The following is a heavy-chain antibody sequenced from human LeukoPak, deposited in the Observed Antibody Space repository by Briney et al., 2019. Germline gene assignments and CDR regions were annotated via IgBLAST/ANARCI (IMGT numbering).Heavy chain of an antibody. J-gene: IGHJ5*02. D-gene: IGHD2/OR15-2a*01. CDR2: IYSSGST. CDR3: ARDGEDILSNWFDP. Sequence: SENLSLTCTVSGGSITSYYWSWIRQSAGKGPEWIGRIYSSGSTNYNPSLKSRITISRDTSKNEVSLNMRSVTAADTAVYYCARDGEDILSNWFDPWGQGILVTVSS. CDR1: GGSITSYY. V-gene: IGHV4-4*07.